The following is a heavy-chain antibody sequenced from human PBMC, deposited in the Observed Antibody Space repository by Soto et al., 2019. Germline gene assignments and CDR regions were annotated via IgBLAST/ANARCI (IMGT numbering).Heavy chain of an antibody. CDR2: ISYDGSNK. D-gene: IGHD5-12*01. V-gene: IGHV3-30*18. J-gene: IGHJ4*02. CDR1: GFTFSSYG. Sequence: QVQLVESGGGVVKPGRSLRLSCAASGFTFSSYGMHWVRQAPGKGLEWVAVISYDGSNKYYADSVKGRFTISRDNSKNTLYLQMNSLRAEDTAVYYCAKDLRGYRGRLHSYFDYWGQGTLVTVSS. CDR3: AKDLRGYRGRLHSYFDY.